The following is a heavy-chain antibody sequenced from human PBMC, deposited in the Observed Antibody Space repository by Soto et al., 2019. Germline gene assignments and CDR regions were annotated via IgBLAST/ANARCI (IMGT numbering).Heavy chain of an antibody. CDR3: AMVDVYVTPSPQDV. V-gene: IGHV3-48*01. CDR2: NSSSNSTI. J-gene: IGHJ6*02. D-gene: IGHD3-16*01. CDR1: GFTFSSYS. Sequence: PGGSLRLSCAASGFTFSSYSMNWVRQAPGKGLEWVSYNSSSNSTIYYADSVKGRFTISRDNAKNSLYLQMNSLRSNDTAIFYCAMVDVYVTPSPQDVWGQGTTVTVSS.